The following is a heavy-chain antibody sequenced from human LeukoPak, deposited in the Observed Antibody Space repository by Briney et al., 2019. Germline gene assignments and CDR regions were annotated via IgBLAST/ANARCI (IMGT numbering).Heavy chain of an antibody. CDR3: VREARGYHYTYFDY. Sequence: GGSLRLSCTASGFTLGGHDMHWVRQTTGDGLEWVAVVSAGHHAFYAGSVKGRFTVSREDAKHSLYLQMNSLRAGDTAVYYCVREARGYHYTYFDYWGQGSLVTVSS. J-gene: IGHJ4*02. V-gene: IGHV3-13*01. CDR1: GFTLGGHD. D-gene: IGHD5-18*01. CDR2: VSAGHHA.